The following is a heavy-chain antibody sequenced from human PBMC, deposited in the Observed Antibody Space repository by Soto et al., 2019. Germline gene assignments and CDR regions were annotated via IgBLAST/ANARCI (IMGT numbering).Heavy chain of an antibody. CDR1: GVSISNYY. J-gene: IGHJ4*02. CDR2: LSTSGNT. V-gene: IGHV4-4*07. CDR3: RRDFDY. D-gene: IGHD6-6*01. Sequence: KPSVTLSLTCTVSGVSISNYYWSWIRQPAGKGLEWIGRLSTSGNTNYNPSLKSRVTMSLDTSKNQFSLMLNSVTAADTAVYYCRRDFDYWGQGTLVTVSS.